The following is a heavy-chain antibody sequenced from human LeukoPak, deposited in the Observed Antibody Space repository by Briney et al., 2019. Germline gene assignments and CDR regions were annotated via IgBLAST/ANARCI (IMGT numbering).Heavy chain of an antibody. V-gene: IGHV4-59*01. CDR1: GGSISSYY. Sequence: PSETLSLTCTVSGGSISSYYWSWIRQPPGKGLEWMGYIYYSGSTNYNPSLKSRVTISVDTSKNQFSLKLSSVTAADTAVYYCARMGGSSSYYYYMDVWGKGTTVTVSS. CDR3: ARMGGSSSYYYYMDV. D-gene: IGHD6-6*01. CDR2: IYYSGST. J-gene: IGHJ6*03.